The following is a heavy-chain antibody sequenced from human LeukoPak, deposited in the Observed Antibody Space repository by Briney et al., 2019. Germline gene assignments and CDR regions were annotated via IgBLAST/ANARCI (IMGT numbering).Heavy chain of an antibody. CDR3: VKDSALNGFDI. Sequence: GGSLRLSCSASGFTLRTFGMHWVRQAPGKGLDYVSAISYNGGSTYYADSVRDRFTISRDNSKNTLYLQMSSLRAEDTALYYCVKDSALNGFDIWGQGTMVTVSS. CDR1: GFTLRTFG. CDR2: ISYNGGST. V-gene: IGHV3-64D*06. J-gene: IGHJ3*02. D-gene: IGHD2-8*01.